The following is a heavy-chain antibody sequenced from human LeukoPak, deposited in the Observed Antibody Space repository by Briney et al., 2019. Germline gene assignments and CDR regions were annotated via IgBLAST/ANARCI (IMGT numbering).Heavy chain of an antibody. D-gene: IGHD3-10*01. CDR1: GGTFSFYA. V-gene: IGHV1-69*04. CDR3: ARAVVVARGLMAYFDY. CDR2: IIPIPGMA. J-gene: IGHJ4*02. Sequence: GASVKVSCKASGGTFSFYAINWVRQAPGQGLEWMGRIIPIPGMANYAQKFQGRVTITADSSTSTAYMEVSSLRPEDTAVYYCARAVVVARGLMAYFDYWGQGTLVTVSS.